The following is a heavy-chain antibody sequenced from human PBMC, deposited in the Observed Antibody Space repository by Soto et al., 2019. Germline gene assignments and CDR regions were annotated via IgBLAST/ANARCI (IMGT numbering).Heavy chain of an antibody. CDR2: INPNSGGT. V-gene: IGHV1-2*02. CDR1: GYSFSDYY. J-gene: IGHJ4*02. CDR3: ARRSSGWSDY. Sequence: ASVKGSCKNSGYSFSDYYLHWLRQAPGQGLEWMGWINPNSGGTNYAQKFQGRVTMTRDTSISTAYMELSSLTSDDTAMYYCARRSSGWSDYWGQGTLVTVSS. D-gene: IGHD6-19*01.